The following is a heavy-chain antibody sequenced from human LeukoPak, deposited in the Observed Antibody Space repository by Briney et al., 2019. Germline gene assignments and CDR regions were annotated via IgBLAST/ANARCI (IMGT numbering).Heavy chain of an antibody. CDR2: IIPILGIA. CDR3: ARVWSVGASFDY. J-gene: IGHJ4*02. V-gene: IGHV1-69*04. CDR1: GGTFSSYA. D-gene: IGHD1-26*01. Sequence: ASVKVSCKASGGTFSSYAISWLRQAPGQGLEWMGRIIPILGIANYAQKFQGRVTITADKSTSTAYMELSSLRSEDTAVYYCARVWSVGASFDYWGQGTLVTVSS.